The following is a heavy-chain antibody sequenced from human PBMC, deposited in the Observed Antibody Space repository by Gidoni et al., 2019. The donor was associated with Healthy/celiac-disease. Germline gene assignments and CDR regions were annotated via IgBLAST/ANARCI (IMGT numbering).Heavy chain of an antibody. CDR3: AKEYYYDSSWDKGAFDI. CDR2: ISWDGGST. Sequence: EVKLVESGGVVVQPGGSLRLSCAASGFTFDDYTMHWVRQAPGKGLEWVSLISWDGGSTYYADSVKGRFTISRDNSKNSLYLQMNSLRTEDTALYYCAKEYYYDSSWDKGAFDIWGQGTMFTVSS. V-gene: IGHV3-43*01. CDR1: GFTFDDYT. J-gene: IGHJ3*02. D-gene: IGHD3-22*01.